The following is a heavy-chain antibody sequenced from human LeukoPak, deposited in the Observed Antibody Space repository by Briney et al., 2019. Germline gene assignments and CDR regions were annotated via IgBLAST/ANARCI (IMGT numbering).Heavy chain of an antibody. V-gene: IGHV4-34*01. J-gene: IGHJ4*02. CDR3: ARLKPSGSYFDY. CDR1: GGSFSGYY. CDR2: INHSGST. Sequence: SETLSLACAVYGGSFSGYYWSWLRQPPGKGLEWIGEINHSGSTNYNPSLKSRVTISVDTSKNQFSLKLSSVTAADTAVYYCARLKPSGSYFDYWGQGTLVTVSS. D-gene: IGHD1-26*01.